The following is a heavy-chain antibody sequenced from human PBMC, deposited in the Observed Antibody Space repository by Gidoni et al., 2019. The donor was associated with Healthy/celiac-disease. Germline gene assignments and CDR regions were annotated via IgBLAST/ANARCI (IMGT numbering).Heavy chain of an antibody. V-gene: IGHV4-34*01. Sequence: QVQLQQWGAGXXKPSETLSLTCAVYAGSFSGYSWSWIRQPPGKGLEWIWEITHSGSTNYNPSIKSRVTISVDTSKNQFSLKLSSVXXADTAVYYCARARLLWFGFDYWGQGTXXXXSS. CDR3: ARARLLWFGFDY. J-gene: IGHJ4*02. CDR1: AGSFSGYS. D-gene: IGHD3-10*01. CDR2: ITHSGST.